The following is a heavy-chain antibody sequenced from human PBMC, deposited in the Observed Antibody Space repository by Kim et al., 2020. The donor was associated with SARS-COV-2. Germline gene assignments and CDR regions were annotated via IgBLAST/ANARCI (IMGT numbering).Heavy chain of an antibody. J-gene: IGHJ4*02. CDR3: ARARGQHGDSLDY. D-gene: IGHD4-17*01. Sequence: YAQKFQGWVPMTRDTSISTAYMELSRLRSDDTAVYYCARARGQHGDSLDYWGQGTLVTVSS. V-gene: IGHV1-2*04.